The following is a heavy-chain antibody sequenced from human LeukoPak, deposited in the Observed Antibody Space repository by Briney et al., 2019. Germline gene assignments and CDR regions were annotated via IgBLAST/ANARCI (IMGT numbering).Heavy chain of an antibody. CDR2: IYHSGST. V-gene: IGHV4-30-2*01. CDR3: ARTLYGDYVGYYFDY. J-gene: IGHJ4*02. D-gene: IGHD4-17*01. CDR1: GGSISSGGYS. Sequence: PSETLSLTCAVSGGSISSGGYSWSWIRQPPGKGLEWIGYIYHSGSTYYNPSLKSRVTISVDRSKNQFSLKLSSVTAADTAVYYCARTLYGDYVGYYFDYWGQGTLVTVSS.